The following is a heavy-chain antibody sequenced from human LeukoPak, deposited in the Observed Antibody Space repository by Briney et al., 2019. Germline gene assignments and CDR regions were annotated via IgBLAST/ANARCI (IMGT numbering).Heavy chain of an antibody. CDR2: ISSGSGTTI. J-gene: IGHJ2*01. CDR1: GLRFADNY. V-gene: IGHV3-11*01. Sequence: NSGGSLRLSCAASGLRFADNYMSWIRQAPGKGLEWLSYISSGSGTTIYYGDSVRGRFTISRDDAENLLYLQMSNLRAEDMAVYYCARTHPGRWYFDLWGRGTLVTVSS. CDR3: ARTHPGRWYFDL.